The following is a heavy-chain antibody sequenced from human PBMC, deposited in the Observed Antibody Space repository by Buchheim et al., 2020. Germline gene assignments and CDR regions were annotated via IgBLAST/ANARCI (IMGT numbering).Heavy chain of an antibody. CDR2: ISSSGSTI. J-gene: IGHJ4*02. CDR1: GFTFSNYE. CDR3: ARHYSSSSEFDY. Sequence: EVQLVESGGGLVQPGGSLRLSCVVSGFTFSNYEMNWVRQAPGKGLEWVSHISSSGSTIYYADSVKGRFTISRDNAKNSLFLQMNSLRAEDTAVYYCARHYSSSSEFDYWGQGTL. D-gene: IGHD6-6*01. V-gene: IGHV3-48*03.